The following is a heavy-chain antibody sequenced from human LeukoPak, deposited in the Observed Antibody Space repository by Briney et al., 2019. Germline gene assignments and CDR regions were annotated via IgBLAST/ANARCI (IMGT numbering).Heavy chain of an antibody. CDR2: IYYSGST. Sequence: SETLSHTCTVSGGSISSYYWSWIRQPPGKGLEWIGYIYYSGSTNYNPSLKSRVTISVDTSKNQFSLKLSSVTAADTAVYYCARGWELDWFDPWGQGTLVTVSS. CDR3: ARGWELDWFDP. V-gene: IGHV4-59*01. J-gene: IGHJ5*02. CDR1: GGSISSYY. D-gene: IGHD1-26*01.